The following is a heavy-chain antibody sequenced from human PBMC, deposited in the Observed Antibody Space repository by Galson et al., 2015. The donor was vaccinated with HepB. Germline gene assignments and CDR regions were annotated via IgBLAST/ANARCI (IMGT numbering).Heavy chain of an antibody. CDR1: GYRFTSYW. Sequence: QSGAEVKKPGESLKISCKGSGYRFTSYWIAWVRQMPGKGLEWLGIIYPGDSDTRYSPSFQGQVTISADKSISTAYLEWSSLKASDTAMDYCVRFGSSSIWNTYNWCDPWGQVTRVTVSS. CDR3: VRFGSSSIWNTYNWCDP. CDR2: IYPGDSDT. J-gene: IGHJ5*02. V-gene: IGHV5-51*03. D-gene: IGHD2-2*01.